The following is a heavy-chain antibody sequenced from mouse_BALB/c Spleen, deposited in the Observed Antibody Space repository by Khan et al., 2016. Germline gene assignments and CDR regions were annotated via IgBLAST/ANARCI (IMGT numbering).Heavy chain of an antibody. CDR1: GFNIKDTY. D-gene: IGHD1-1*01. Sequence: VQLKQSGAELVKPGASVKLSCTASGFNIKDTYMHWVKQRPEQGLEWIGRIDPANGNTKYDPKFQGKATITADTSSNTAYLQLSSLTSEDTAVYYCARYYGSIYWYFDVWGAGTTVTVSS. CDR3: ARYYGSIYWYFDV. V-gene: IGHV14-3*02. CDR2: IDPANGNT. J-gene: IGHJ1*01.